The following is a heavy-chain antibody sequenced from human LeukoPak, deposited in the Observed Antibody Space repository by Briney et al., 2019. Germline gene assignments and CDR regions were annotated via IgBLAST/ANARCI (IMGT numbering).Heavy chain of an antibody. V-gene: IGHV1-69*13. Sequence: SVKVSCKASGGTFSSYAISWVRQAPGQGLEWMAGIIPIFGTANYAQKFQGRVTITADESTSTAYMELSSLRSEDTAVYYCARDSKPRYCSSTSCYGSFDYWGQGTLVTVSS. CDR2: IIPIFGTA. CDR1: GGTFSSYA. J-gene: IGHJ4*02. D-gene: IGHD2-2*01. CDR3: ARDSKPRYCSSTSCYGSFDY.